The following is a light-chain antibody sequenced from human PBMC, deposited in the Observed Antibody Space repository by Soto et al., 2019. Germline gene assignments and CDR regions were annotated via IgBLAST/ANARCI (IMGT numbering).Light chain of an antibody. J-gene: IGKJ5*01. CDR1: QSVSSN. CDR2: GAS. Sequence: EIVMTQSPATLSVSPGERVTLSCRASQSVSSNLAWYQQKPGQAPRLLIYGASTRAPGIPDRFSGSGSGTDFTLTISRLEPEDFAVYYCQQYSASPSITFGQGTRLEIK. V-gene: IGKV3D-15*01. CDR3: QQYSASPSIT.